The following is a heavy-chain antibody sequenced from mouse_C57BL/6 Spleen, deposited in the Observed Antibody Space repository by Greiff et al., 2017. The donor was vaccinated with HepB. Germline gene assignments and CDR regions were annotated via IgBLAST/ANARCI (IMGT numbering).Heavy chain of an antibody. V-gene: IGHV1-19*01. Sequence: VQLQQSGPVLVKPGASVKMSCKASGYTFTDYYMNLVKQSHGKSLEWIGVINPYNGGTSYNQKFKGKATLTVDKSSSTAYMELNSLTSEDSAVYYCARSDLGSSYYYWYFDVWGTGTTVTVSS. J-gene: IGHJ1*03. CDR3: ARSDLGSSYYYWYFDV. CDR1: GYTFTDYY. CDR2: INPYNGGT. D-gene: IGHD1-1*01.